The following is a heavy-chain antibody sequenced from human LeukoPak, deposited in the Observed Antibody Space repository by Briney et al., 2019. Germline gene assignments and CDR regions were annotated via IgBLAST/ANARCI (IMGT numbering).Heavy chain of an antibody. CDR3: ARHRYNRNYAREYYYGMDV. D-gene: IGHD1-7*01. Sequence: GESLKISCKGSGYSFTSYWIGWVRQMPGKGLEWMGIIYPGDSDTRYSPSFQGQVTISADKSISTAYLQWSSLKASDTVMYYCARHRYNRNYAREYYYGMDVWGQGTTVTVSS. J-gene: IGHJ6*02. V-gene: IGHV5-51*01. CDR2: IYPGDSDT. CDR1: GYSFTSYW.